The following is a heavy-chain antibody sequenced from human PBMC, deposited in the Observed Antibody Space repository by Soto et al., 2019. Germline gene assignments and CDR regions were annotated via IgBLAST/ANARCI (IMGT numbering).Heavy chain of an antibody. Sequence: QVQLVQSGAEVKKPGSSVKVSCKASGGTFSSYAISWVRQAPGQGLEWMGGIIPIFGTANHAQKFQGRVTITADESTSTAYMELSSLRSEDTAVYYCARGRIPYGSGTYNWFDPWGQGTLVTVSS. V-gene: IGHV1-69*12. J-gene: IGHJ5*02. CDR1: GGTFSSYA. CDR3: ARGRIPYGSGTYNWFDP. CDR2: IIPIFGTA. D-gene: IGHD3-10*01.